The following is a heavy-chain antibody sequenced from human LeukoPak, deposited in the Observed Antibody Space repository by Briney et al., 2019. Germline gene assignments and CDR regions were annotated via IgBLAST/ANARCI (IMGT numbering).Heavy chain of an antibody. J-gene: IGHJ4*02. D-gene: IGHD6-19*01. V-gene: IGHV3-23*01. CDR2: ISGSGGST. CDR3: AKDHSSGWPDCFDY. Sequence: GGSLRLSCAASGFSFSSYAMNWVRQAPGKGLQWVSAISGSGGSTYYADSVKGRFTISRDNSKNTLYLQMNSLRAEDTAVYYCAKDHSSGWPDCFDYWGQGALVTVSS. CDR1: GFSFSSYA.